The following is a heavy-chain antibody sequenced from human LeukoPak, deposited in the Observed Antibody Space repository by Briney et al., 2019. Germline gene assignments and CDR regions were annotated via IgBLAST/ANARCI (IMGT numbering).Heavy chain of an antibody. Sequence: ASVKVSCKASGYTFSGYYIHWVRQAPGQGLEWKGWINPNSGDTHYAQKFQGRVTVTRDTSSSTAYMDLNSLISDDTAVYYCARVQYQLLFEGNWFDPWGQGTLVTVSS. CDR1: GYTFSGYY. CDR3: ARVQYQLLFEGNWFDP. V-gene: IGHV1-2*02. D-gene: IGHD2-2*01. J-gene: IGHJ5*02. CDR2: INPNSGDT.